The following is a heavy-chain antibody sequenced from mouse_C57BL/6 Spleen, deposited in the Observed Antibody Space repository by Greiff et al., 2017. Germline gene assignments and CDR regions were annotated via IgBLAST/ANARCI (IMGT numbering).Heavy chain of an antibody. CDR3: ARSAGSSGYVSYFDY. Sequence: VQLQQSGAELVKPGASVKLSCKASGYTFTSYWMHWVKQRPGQGLEWIGMIHPTSGSTNYNEKFKSKATLTVDKSSSTAYMQLSSLTSEDSAVXYCARSAGSSGYVSYFDYWGQGTTLTVSS. CDR2: IHPTSGST. V-gene: IGHV1-64*01. CDR1: GYTFTSYW. D-gene: IGHD3-2*02. J-gene: IGHJ2*01.